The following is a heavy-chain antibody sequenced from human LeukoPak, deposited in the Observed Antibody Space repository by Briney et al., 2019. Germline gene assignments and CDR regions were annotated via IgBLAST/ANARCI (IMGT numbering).Heavy chain of an antibody. CDR3: ARARYSNFDY. V-gene: IGHV4-34*01. J-gene: IGHJ4*02. Sequence: TSETLSLTCAVYGGSFSGYYWSWIRQPPGKGLEWIGEINHSGSTNYNPSLKSRVTISVDTSKNQFSLKLSSVTAADTAVYYCARARYSNFDYWGQGTLVTVSS. CDR2: INHSGST. D-gene: IGHD1-14*01. CDR1: GGSFSGYY.